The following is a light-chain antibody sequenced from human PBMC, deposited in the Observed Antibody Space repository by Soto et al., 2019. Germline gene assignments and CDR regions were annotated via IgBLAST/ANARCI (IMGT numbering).Light chain of an antibody. CDR3: TSYTTTSAVV. J-gene: IGLJ2*01. CDR1: SSDIGDYDY. CDR2: EVT. V-gene: IGLV2-14*01. Sequence: QSVLTQPASVSGSPGQSITISCTGTSSDIGDYDYVSWYQHHPGKAPKLIIYEVTNRPSGVSNRFSGSKSGSTASLTISVLQAEDEADYYCTSYTTTSAVVFGGGTQLTVL.